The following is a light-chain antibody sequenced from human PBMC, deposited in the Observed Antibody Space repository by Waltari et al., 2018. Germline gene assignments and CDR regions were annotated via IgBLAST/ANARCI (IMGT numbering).Light chain of an antibody. J-gene: IGKJ1*01. V-gene: IGKV3-20*01. Sequence: EIVLTQSPGTLSLSPGERATLSCRASQSVSSSYLVWYQQKPGQAPRLLIYGASSRATGIPDRFSGSGSGTDFTLTISKLEPEDFAVYYCQQFGSPPWTFGQGTKVEIK. CDR3: QQFGSPPWT. CDR2: GAS. CDR1: QSVSSSY.